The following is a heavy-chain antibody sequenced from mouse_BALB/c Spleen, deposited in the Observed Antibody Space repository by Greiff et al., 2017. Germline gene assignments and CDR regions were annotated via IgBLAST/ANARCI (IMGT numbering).Heavy chain of an antibody. Sequence: VKLVESGPSLVQPSQSLSITCTVSGFSLTSYGVHWVRQSPGKGLEWLGVIWRGGSTDYNAAFMSRLSITKDNSKSQVFFKMNSLQADDTAIYYCAKGDYYGSNLAYWGQGTLVTVSA. D-gene: IGHD1-1*01. CDR3: AKGDYYGSNLAY. CDR1: GFSLTSYG. V-gene: IGHV2-5-1*01. J-gene: IGHJ3*01. CDR2: IWRGGST.